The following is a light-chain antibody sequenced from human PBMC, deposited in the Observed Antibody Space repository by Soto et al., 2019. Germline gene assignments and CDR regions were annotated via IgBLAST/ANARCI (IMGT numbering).Light chain of an antibody. Sequence: QSALTQPASVSGSPGQSITISCTGTSSDVGAYNYVSWYQQYPGKAPKLMIYDVSNRPSGVSNRFSGSKSGNTASLTISGLQAEDEADYYCGSYTSSSTYVFRSGTKLTVL. CDR1: SSDVGAYNY. J-gene: IGLJ1*01. CDR3: GSYTSSSTYV. V-gene: IGLV2-14*01. CDR2: DVS.